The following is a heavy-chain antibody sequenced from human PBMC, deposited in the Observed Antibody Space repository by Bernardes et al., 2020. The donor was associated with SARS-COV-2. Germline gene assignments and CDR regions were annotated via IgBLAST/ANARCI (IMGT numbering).Heavy chain of an antibody. CDR3: VRDPIAASPIFDY. D-gene: IGHD6-6*01. Sequence: GGSLRLSCAASGFTFSRYCMSWVRQAPGKGLEWVANINQDGSEMYYLDSVKGRFTISRDNAENSLSLQMNSLRAEDTAVYYCVRDPIAASPIFDYWDQRTLVTVSS. CDR2: INQDGSEM. CDR1: GFTFSRYC. V-gene: IGHV3-7*03. J-gene: IGHJ4*02.